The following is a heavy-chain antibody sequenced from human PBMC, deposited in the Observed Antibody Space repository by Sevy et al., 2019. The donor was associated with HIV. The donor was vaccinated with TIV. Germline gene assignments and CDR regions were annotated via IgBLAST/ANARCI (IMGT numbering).Heavy chain of an antibody. D-gene: IGHD4-17*01. V-gene: IGHV3-23*01. CDR3: AKSPASYSGDYDY. J-gene: IGHJ4*02. CDR2: ISGRGVGT. Sequence: GGSLRLSCAASGFTFSSYAMSWVRQTPGKGLEWVSTISGRGVGTNYADSVKGRFIISRDNSKNTLYLQMNSLRAEDSAVYYCAKSPASYSGDYDYWGQGTLVTVSS. CDR1: GFTFSSYA.